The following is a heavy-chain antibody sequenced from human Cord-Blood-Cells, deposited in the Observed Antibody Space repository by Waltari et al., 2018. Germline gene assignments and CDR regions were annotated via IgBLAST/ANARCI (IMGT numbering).Heavy chain of an antibody. J-gene: IGHJ4*02. CDR1: GGPFGTTYV. CDR2: IYHSGST. CDR3: ARGGYCTNGVCYFDY. D-gene: IGHD2-8*01. Sequence: QVQLQESGPGWVKPSGTLSLTCAGSGGPFGTTYVCTWVRTTPGKGLEWIVEIYHSGSTNYNPSLKSRVTISVDKSKNQFSLKLSSVTAADTAVYYCARGGYCTNGVCYFDYWGQGTLVTVSS. V-gene: IGHV4-4*02.